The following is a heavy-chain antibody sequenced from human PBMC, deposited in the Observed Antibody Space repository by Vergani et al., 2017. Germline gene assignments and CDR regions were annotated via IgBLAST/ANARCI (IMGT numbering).Heavy chain of an antibody. CDR1: GGTFSSYT. V-gene: IGHV1-69*08. J-gene: IGHJ4*02. CDR2: IIPILGIA. CDR3: ARDYYDILTGYYLDY. D-gene: IGHD3-9*01. Sequence: QVQLVQSGAEVKKPGSSVKVSCKASGGTFSSYTISWVRQAPGQGLEWMGRIIPILGIANYAQKFQGGVTITADKSTSTAYMELSSLRSEDTAVYYCARDYYDILTGYYLDYWGQGTLVTVSS.